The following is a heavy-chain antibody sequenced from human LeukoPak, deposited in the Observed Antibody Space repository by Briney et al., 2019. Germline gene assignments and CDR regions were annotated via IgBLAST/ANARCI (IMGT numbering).Heavy chain of an antibody. Sequence: GASVKVCCKASGYTFTSYDINWLRQATGQGREWMGWMNPNSGNTGNVQKFQGRVTITRNTSISTAYLELSSLRPVDTAVYYCAMRGDDFWSGIHYYYMDVGGKGTSVTVSS. D-gene: IGHD3-3*01. V-gene: IGHV1-8*03. CDR2: MNPNSGNT. CDR1: GYTFTSYD. J-gene: IGHJ6*03. CDR3: AMRGDDFWSGIHYYYMDV.